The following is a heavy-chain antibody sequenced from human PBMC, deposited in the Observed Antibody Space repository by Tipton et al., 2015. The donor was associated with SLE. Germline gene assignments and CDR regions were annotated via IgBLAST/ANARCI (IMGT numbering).Heavy chain of an antibody. Sequence: TLSLTCTLSGASISSHYWSWIRQSAGKGLECIGRIFPSGSTDYNPSLESRVKMSVDTSKNQFSLRLTSVTAADTAVYYCARGGGIAVAGTPYFFDYWGRGALVTVSS. V-gene: IGHV4-4*07. CDR3: ARGGGIAVAGTPYFFDY. CDR1: GASISSHY. CDR2: IFPSGST. J-gene: IGHJ4*01. D-gene: IGHD6-19*01.